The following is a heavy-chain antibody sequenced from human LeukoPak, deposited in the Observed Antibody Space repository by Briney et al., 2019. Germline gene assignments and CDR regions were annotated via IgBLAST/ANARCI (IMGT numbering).Heavy chain of an antibody. CDR1: GYTFTSYG. V-gene: IGHV1-18*01. D-gene: IGHD6-19*01. Sequence: ASVKVSCKASGYTFTSYGISWVRQAPGQRLEWMGWISAYNGNTNYAQKLQGRVTMTTDTSTSTAYMELRSLRSDDTAVYYCAAIVNSGWYRYFDYWGQGTLVTVSS. CDR3: AAIVNSGWYRYFDY. CDR2: ISAYNGNT. J-gene: IGHJ4*02.